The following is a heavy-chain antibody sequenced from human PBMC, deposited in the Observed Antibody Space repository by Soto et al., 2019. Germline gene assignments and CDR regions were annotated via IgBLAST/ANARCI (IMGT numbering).Heavy chain of an antibody. CDR1: GYGFTTYG. Sequence: QIHLVQSGAEVKKPGASVKVSCKGSGYGFTTYGITWVRQAPGQGLEWMVWISAHNGNTNYGQKLQGRVTVTRDTSTSTAYMELRSLRSDDTAVYYCARGRYGDYWGQGALVTVSS. J-gene: IGHJ4*02. V-gene: IGHV1-18*01. D-gene: IGHD1-1*01. CDR2: ISAHNGNT. CDR3: ARGRYGDY.